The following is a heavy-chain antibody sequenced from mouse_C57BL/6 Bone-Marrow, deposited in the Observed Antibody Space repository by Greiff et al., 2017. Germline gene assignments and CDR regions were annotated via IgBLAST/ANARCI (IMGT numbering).Heavy chain of an antibody. CDR3: ARMGWSFDY. CDR2: IDPSDSYT. Sequence: QVQLQQSGAELVKPGASVKLSCKASGYTFTSYWMQWVKQRPGQGLEWIGEIDPSDSYTNYNQKFKGKATLTVDTSSSTAYMQLSSLTSEGSAVYYCARMGWSFDYWGRGTTLTVSS. D-gene: IGHD2-3*01. CDR1: GYTFTSYW. J-gene: IGHJ2*01. V-gene: IGHV1-50*01.